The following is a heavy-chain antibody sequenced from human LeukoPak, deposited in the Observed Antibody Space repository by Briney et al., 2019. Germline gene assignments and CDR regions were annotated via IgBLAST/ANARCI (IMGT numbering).Heavy chain of an antibody. D-gene: IGHD1-14*01. CDR3: ARGYNRNDY. J-gene: IGHJ4*02. CDR2: ISDSGSTI. CDR1: GFTFSSYE. V-gene: IGHV3-48*03. Sequence: GGSLRLSCAASGFTFSSYEMNWVRQAAGKGLEWLSYISDSGSTIYYADSVKGRFTISRDNAKNSLYLQMSSLRAEDTAVYYCARGYNRNDYWGQGTLVTVSS.